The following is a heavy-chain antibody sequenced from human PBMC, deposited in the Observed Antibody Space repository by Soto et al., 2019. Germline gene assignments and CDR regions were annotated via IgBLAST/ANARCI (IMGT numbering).Heavy chain of an antibody. J-gene: IGHJ5*02. CDR2: LYYSGNT. V-gene: IGHV4-39*01. CDR1: GGSISRSSYS. CDR3: ETRPGGSYNWFDT. Sequence: SETLSLTCTVSGGSISRSSYSWAWIRQPPGKGLEWIGTLYYSGNTYYNPSLKSRVTISVDTSKNQFSLKLSSVTAADTAVYYCETRPGGSYNWFDTWGQGTLVTVSS. D-gene: IGHD2-15*01.